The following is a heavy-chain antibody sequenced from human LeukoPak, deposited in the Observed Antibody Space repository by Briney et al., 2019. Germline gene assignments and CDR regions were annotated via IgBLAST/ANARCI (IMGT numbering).Heavy chain of an antibody. CDR2: ISSSSSYI. V-gene: IGHV3-21*01. Sequence: GGSLRLSCAASGFTFSSYSMNWVRQAPGKGLEWVSSISSSSSYIYYADSVKGRFTISRDNAKNSLYLQMNNLRAEDTAVYYCASEGYCSSTSCRDYWGQGTLVTVSS. CDR3: ASEGYCSSTSCRDY. D-gene: IGHD2-2*01. CDR1: GFTFSSYS. J-gene: IGHJ4*02.